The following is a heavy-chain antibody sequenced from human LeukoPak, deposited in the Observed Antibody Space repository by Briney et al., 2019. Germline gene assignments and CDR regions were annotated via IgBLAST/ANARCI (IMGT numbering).Heavy chain of an antibody. Sequence: PSQTLSLTCTVSGGSISSGGYYWGWIRQHPGKGLEWIGYIYYSGSTYYNPSLKSRVTISVDTSMNQFSLKLSSVTAADTAVYYCARPSYDSHAFDIWGQGTMVTVSS. J-gene: IGHJ3*02. CDR3: ARPSYDSHAFDI. V-gene: IGHV4-31*03. CDR2: IYYSGST. CDR1: GGSISSGGYY. D-gene: IGHD3-10*01.